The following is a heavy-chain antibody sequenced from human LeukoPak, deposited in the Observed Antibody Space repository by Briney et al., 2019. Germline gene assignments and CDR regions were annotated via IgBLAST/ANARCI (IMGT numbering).Heavy chain of an antibody. CDR3: ARGNPMDV. V-gene: IGHV3-7*04. CDR1: GFPFITYW. CDR2: IKQDGSDN. J-gene: IGHJ6*02. Sequence: GGSLRLSCAASGFPFITYWMIWVRQAPGKGLEWVANIKQDGSDNSYVDSVRGRFTIFRDNVRNSAFLQMNSLRVEDTAVYFCARGNPMDVWGQGTTVTVSS.